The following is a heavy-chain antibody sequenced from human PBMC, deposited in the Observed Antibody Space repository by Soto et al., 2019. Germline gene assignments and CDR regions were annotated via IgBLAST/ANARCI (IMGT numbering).Heavy chain of an antibody. D-gene: IGHD3-10*01. CDR3: ARGPEGITMVRGVIGWFDP. CDR1: GGSISSYY. CDR2: IYYSGST. Sequence: PSETLSLTCTVSGGSISSYYWSWIRQPPGKGLEWIGYIYYSGSTNYNPSLKSRVTISVDTSKNQFSLKLSSVTAADAAVYYCARGPEGITMVRGVIGWFDPWGQGTLVTVSS. V-gene: IGHV4-59*01. J-gene: IGHJ5*02.